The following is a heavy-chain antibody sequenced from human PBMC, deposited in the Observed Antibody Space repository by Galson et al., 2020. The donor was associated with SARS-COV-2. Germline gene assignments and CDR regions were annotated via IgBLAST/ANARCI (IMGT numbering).Heavy chain of an antibody. CDR1: PASISSAEYY. J-gene: IGHJ4*02. CDR3: ARSLRGDFVDYFDA. V-gene: IGHV4-31*03. Sequence: SETLSLTCSVSPASISSAEYYWTWIRQPPGKGLEWIGHIYFSGTTYYNPSLKSRLTISEDTSKNQFSLNLWSVTAADTAVYYWARSLRGDFVDYFDAWGQGTLVTVSS. CDR2: IYFSGTT. D-gene: IGHD4-17*01.